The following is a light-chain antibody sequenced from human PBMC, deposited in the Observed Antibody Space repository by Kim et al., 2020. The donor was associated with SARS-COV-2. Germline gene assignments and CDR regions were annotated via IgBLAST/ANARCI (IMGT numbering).Light chain of an antibody. CDR1: SGSIASNY. CDR2: GHN. CDR3: QSYDSTTLWV. V-gene: IGLV6-57*02. Sequence: LTQPRSVSESPGKTVTISCTGRSGSIASNYVQWYQQRPGSAPTTVIYGHNQRPSGVPDRFSGSIDSSFNSASLTISGLTTEDEADYYCQSYDSTTLWVFGGGTQLTVL. J-gene: IGLJ3*02.